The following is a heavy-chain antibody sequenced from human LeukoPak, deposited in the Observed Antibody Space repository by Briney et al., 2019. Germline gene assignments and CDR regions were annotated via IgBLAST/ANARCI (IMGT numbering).Heavy chain of an antibody. D-gene: IGHD2-21*01. V-gene: IGHV4-34*01. CDR3: ARAFDYYFDY. CDR1: GASFSDYY. CDR2: ITRRGSN. J-gene: IGHJ4*02. Sequence: KPSETLSLTCAVYGASFSDYYWIWIRQPPGKGLECIANITRRGSNNYPPSLKSRLSLTVDTSNRLFSLKLTSVTAADTAVYYCARAFDYYFDYWGQGTLVTVSS.